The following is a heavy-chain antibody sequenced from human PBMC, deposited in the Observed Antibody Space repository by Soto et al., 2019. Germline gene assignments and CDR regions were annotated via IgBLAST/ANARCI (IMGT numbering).Heavy chain of an antibody. J-gene: IGHJ4*02. Sequence: QVQLVQSGAEVKKPGASVKVSCKASGYTFTNLGISWVRQAAGQGLEWMGWISAYNGNTNYAKKFQGRVTMTTDTSTSTAYIEVRSLRFDDTAVYYCARGGTPIDYGGQGTLVTVSS. CDR3: ARGGTPIDY. CDR1: GYTFTNLG. CDR2: ISAYNGNT. D-gene: IGHD2-15*01. V-gene: IGHV1-18*01.